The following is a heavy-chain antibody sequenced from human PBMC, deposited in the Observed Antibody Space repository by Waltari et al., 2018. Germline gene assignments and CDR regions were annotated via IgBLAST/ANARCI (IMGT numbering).Heavy chain of an antibody. CDR3: ARTRRDIVVVVAAPNYYYYYMDV. Sequence: QVQLQESGPGLVKPSETLSLTCTVSGGSISSYYWCWIRQPAGRGLEWIGRIYTSGTSNYNPSLRNRVTISVDTSKNQFSLKLSSVTAADTAVYYCARTRRDIVVVVAAPNYYYYYMDVWGKGTTVTVPS. V-gene: IGHV4-4*07. CDR2: IYTSGTS. CDR1: GGSISSYY. D-gene: IGHD2-15*01. J-gene: IGHJ6*03.